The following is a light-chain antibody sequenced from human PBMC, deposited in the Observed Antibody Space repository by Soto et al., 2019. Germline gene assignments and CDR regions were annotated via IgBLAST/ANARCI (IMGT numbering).Light chain of an antibody. J-gene: IGLJ3*02. CDR1: RSDVGGYNY. Sequence: QSALTQPASVSGSPGQSITISCTGTRSDVGGYNYVSWYQQHPGKAPELMIYEVGNRPSGVSNRFSGSKSGNTASLTISGLQAEDEADYYCASYTSSSTSVFGGGTKLTVL. CDR3: ASYTSSSTSV. V-gene: IGLV2-14*01. CDR2: EVG.